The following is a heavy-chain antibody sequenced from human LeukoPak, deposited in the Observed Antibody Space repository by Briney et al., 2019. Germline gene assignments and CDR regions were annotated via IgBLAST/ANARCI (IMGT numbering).Heavy chain of an antibody. Sequence: PGGSLRLSCSVSGLTFSNYWMGWIRQAPGKWLEWVAYINEVGSETYYVDSVKGRFTISRDNSKNPLYLQMNTLTAEDTAVFYCVRRRERQGRPVFDIWGQGTMVTVSS. V-gene: IGHV3-7*01. CDR1: GLTFSNYW. CDR3: VRRRERQGRPVFDI. J-gene: IGHJ3*02. D-gene: IGHD1-26*01. CDR2: INEVGSET.